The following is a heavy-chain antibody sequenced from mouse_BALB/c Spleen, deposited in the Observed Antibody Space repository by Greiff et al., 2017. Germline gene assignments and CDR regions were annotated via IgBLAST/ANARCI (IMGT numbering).Heavy chain of an antibody. Sequence: EVKLMESGGGLVKPGGSLKLSCAASGFTFSSYAMSWVRQTPEKRLEWVASISSGGSTYYPDSVKGRFTISRDNARNILYLQMSSLRSEDTAMYYCARPLLRLDWYFDVWGAGTTVTVSS. CDR1: GFTFSSYA. CDR2: ISSGGST. J-gene: IGHJ1*01. D-gene: IGHD1-2*01. V-gene: IGHV5-6-5*01. CDR3: ARPLLRLDWYFDV.